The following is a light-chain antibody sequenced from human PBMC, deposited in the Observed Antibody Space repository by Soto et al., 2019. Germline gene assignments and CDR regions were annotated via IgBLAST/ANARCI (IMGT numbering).Light chain of an antibody. CDR3: KQRHMWPIT. V-gene: IGKV3-11*01. Sequence: EVVLTQSPVTLSLSPGERATLSCRASQSFRGLLAWYQQKPGQAPRLLIYDAYNRATGIPPRFSGSGSGTDVTLTISSLEPEDSAVYYCKQRHMWPITFGQGTRLEIK. CDR1: QSFRGL. CDR2: DAY. J-gene: IGKJ5*01.